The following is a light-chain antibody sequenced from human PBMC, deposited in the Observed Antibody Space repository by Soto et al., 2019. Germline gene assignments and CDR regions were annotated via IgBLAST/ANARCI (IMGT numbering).Light chain of an antibody. CDR1: QSISSW. CDR3: QQYNSYPWT. V-gene: IGKV1-5*03. Sequence: DIQMTQSPSTLSASVGDRVTITSRASQSISSWLAWYQQKPGKAPKLLIYKASSLESGVPSRFSGSGSGIEFTLTISSLQPDDFATYYCQQYNSYPWTFGQGTKVEIK. J-gene: IGKJ1*01. CDR2: KAS.